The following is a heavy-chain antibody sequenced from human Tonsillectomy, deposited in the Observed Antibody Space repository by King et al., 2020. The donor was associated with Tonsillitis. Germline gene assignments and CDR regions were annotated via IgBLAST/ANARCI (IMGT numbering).Heavy chain of an antibody. CDR3: ARDRTSGSYRVLNA. CDR2: INWNGGST. D-gene: IGHD3-10*01. CDR1: GFSFDDSG. V-gene: IGHV3-20*04. J-gene: IGHJ5*02. Sequence: VQLVESGGGVVRPGGSLRLSCAASGFSFDDSGMCWVRQAPGKGVEWVFGINWNGGSTGYADSVKGRFNISRDNAKNSLYLPMNSLRAGDTALYYCARDRTSGSYRVLNAWGQGTLVTVSS.